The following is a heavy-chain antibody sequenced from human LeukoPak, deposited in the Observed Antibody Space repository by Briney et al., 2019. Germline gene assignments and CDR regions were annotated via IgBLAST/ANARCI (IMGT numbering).Heavy chain of an antibody. J-gene: IGHJ4*02. CDR2: IEPSDSNT. CDR1: GYSFTSYW. D-gene: IGHD2-15*01. Sequence: GKSLKISCKGFGYSFTSYWISWVRQMPGKGLEWMGRIEPSDSNTNYSPSFQGHVTISVDKSISTAYLQWSSLKASDTAMYYCARRLHRHFDYWGQGTLVTVSS. CDR3: ARRLHRHFDY. V-gene: IGHV5-10-1*01.